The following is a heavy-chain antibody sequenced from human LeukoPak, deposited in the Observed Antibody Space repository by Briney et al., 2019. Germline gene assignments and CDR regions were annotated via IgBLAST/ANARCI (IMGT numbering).Heavy chain of an antibody. Sequence: ASVKVSCKVSGYTLTELSMHWVRQAPGKGLEWMGGFDPEDGETIYTQKFQGRVTMTEDTSTDTAYMELSSLRSEDTAVYYCATAQWLRFPPDYWGQGTLVTVSS. CDR1: GYTLTELS. CDR2: FDPEDGET. CDR3: ATAQWLRFPPDY. J-gene: IGHJ4*02. V-gene: IGHV1-24*01. D-gene: IGHD5-12*01.